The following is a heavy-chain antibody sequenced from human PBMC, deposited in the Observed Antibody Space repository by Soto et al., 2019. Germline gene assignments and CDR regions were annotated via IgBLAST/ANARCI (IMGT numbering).Heavy chain of an antibody. CDR3: ARDWARGLAMDKGAVDYYGMDV. J-gene: IGHJ6*02. D-gene: IGHD3-10*01. CDR2: ISGSGSTI. V-gene: IGHV3-48*03. CDR1: GFTFSSHE. Sequence: PVGSLRLSCEATGFTFSSHEMNWIRQTPGKRLEWIAKISGSGSTINYADSVKGRFTISRDNVQRTLHLQMDSLRSEDTAVYYCARDWARGLAMDKGAVDYYGMDVWGQGTTVTVSS.